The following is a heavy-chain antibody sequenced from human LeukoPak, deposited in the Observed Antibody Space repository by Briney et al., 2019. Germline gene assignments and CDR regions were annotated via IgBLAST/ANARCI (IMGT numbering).Heavy chain of an antibody. D-gene: IGHD5-18*01. V-gene: IGHV3-30*03. J-gene: IGHJ4*02. CDR3: TAGGGTAMVIDY. CDR2: ISYDGSNK. CDR1: GFTFSSYG. Sequence: GGSLRLPCAAPGFTFSSYGMHWVRQAPGKGLEWVAVISYDGSNKYYADSVKGRFTISRDNSKNTLYLQMNSLRAEDTAVYYCTAGGGTAMVIDYWGQGTLVTVSS.